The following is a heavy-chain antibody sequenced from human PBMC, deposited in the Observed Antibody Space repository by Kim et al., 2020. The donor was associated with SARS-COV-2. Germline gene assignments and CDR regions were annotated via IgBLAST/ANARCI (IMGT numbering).Heavy chain of an antibody. J-gene: IGHJ6*02. Sequence: GGSLRLSCAGSGFTLSDHYMDWVRQAPGKGLEWVGRTTNKANSDITDYAASVKGRFTISRDDSKNSLYLQMNSLKTEDTAIYYCARDTAMVNNYYFGLDVWDQGTTVIVSS. CDR3: ARDTAMVNNYYFGLDV. CDR2: TTNKANSDIT. D-gene: IGHD5-18*01. V-gene: IGHV3-72*01. CDR1: GFTLSDHY.